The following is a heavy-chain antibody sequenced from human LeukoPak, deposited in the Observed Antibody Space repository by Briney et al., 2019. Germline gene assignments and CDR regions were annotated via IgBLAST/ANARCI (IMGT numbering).Heavy chain of an antibody. J-gene: IGHJ4*02. CDR1: GYTFTSYD. D-gene: IGHD3-10*01. CDR2: MYPNSGNT. V-gene: IGHV1-8*03. Sequence: ASVKVSCKASGYTFTSYDINWVRQATGQGLEWMGWMYPNSGNTGYAQKFQGRVTITRNTSITTTYMELSSLRSEDTAVYYCARRSAYGSGGYYVDYWGQGTLVTVSS. CDR3: ARRSAYGSGGYYVDY.